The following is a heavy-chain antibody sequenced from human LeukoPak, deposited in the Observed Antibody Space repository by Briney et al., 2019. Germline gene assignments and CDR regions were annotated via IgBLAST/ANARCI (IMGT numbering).Heavy chain of an antibody. V-gene: IGHV3-23*01. Sequence: PGGSLRLSCEASGFTFSSYAMSWVRQAPGKELEWVSAISGSGGSTYYADSVRGRFSISRDNSRKKLYLQMNSLRAEDTALYYCAKDRNDLPDYYFDFWGQGTLVTVSS. CDR2: ISGSGGST. D-gene: IGHD1-14*01. J-gene: IGHJ4*02. CDR1: GFTFSSYA. CDR3: AKDRNDLPDYYFDF.